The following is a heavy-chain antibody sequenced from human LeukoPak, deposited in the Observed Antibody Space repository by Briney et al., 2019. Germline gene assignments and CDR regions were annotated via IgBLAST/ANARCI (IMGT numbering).Heavy chain of an antibody. J-gene: IGHJ5*02. Sequence: PGGSLRLSCAASGFTFDDYTMHWVRHAPGKGLEWVSLISWDGGSTYYADSVKGRFTISRDNAKNSLYLQMNSLRAEDTAVYYCARLLWTRGWFDPWGQGTLVTVSS. CDR2: ISWDGGST. CDR3: ARLLWTRGWFDP. V-gene: IGHV3-43*01. CDR1: GFTFDDYT. D-gene: IGHD2-21*01.